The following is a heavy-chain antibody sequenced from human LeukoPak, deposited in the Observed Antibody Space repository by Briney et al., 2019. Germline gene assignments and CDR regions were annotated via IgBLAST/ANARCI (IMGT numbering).Heavy chain of an antibody. CDR3: AADGGDCSGGSCYPYYYGMDV. CDR2: INPSGGST. CDR1: GYTFISYY. J-gene: IGHJ6*02. D-gene: IGHD2-15*01. V-gene: IGHV1-46*01. Sequence: ASVKVSCKASGYTFISYYLHWVRQAPGHGFEWMGIINPSGGSTNYAQNFQDRVTMTTDTSTSTAFMELSSLRSDDTAVYYCAADGGDCSGGSCYPYYYGMDVWGQGTTVTVSS.